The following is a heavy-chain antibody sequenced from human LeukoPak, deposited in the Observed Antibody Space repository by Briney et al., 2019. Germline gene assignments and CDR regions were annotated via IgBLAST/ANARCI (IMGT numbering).Heavy chain of an antibody. CDR3: ARELGYGSGSYDYYYGMDV. V-gene: IGHV1-69*01. D-gene: IGHD3-10*01. Sequence: SGGTFSSYAISWVRQAPGQGLXWMXXXXXXFGTANYAQKFQGRVTITADESTSTAYMELSSLRSEDTAVYYCARELGYGSGSYDYYYGMDVWGKGTTVTVSS. CDR1: GGTFSSYA. J-gene: IGHJ6*04. CDR2: XXXXFGTA.